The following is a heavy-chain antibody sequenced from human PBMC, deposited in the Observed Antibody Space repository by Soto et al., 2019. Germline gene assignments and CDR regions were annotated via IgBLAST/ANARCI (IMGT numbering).Heavy chain of an antibody. CDR1: GITFSGYW. J-gene: IGHJ4*02. CDR3: ATVFEH. Sequence: EVQLVESGGGSVQPGGSLRLSCVASGITFSGYWMHWVRQVPGKGLVWVARVDSDGSGTSYADSVKGRFTTSRDNAKHTLYLRMSSLRVEDTAVYYCATVFEHWGQGIPVTVSS. V-gene: IGHV3-74*01. CDR2: VDSDGSGT.